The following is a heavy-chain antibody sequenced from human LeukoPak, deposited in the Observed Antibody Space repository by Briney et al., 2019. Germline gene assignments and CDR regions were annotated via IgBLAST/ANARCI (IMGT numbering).Heavy chain of an antibody. CDR3: ARGRDGYNGNWYFDL. CDR1: GGSISSNSYY. J-gene: IGHJ2*01. Sequence: SETLSLTCTVSGGSISSNSYYWGWIRQPPGKGLEWIGSIYYSGSTYYNPSLKSRVTISVDTSKNQFSLKLSSVTAADTAVYYCARGRDGYNGNWYFDLWGRGTLVTVSS. D-gene: IGHD5-24*01. CDR2: IYYSGST. V-gene: IGHV4-39*07.